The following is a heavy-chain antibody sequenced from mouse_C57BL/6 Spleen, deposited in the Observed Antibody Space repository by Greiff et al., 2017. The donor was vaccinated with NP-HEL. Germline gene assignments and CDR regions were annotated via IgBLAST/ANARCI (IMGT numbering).Heavy chain of an antibody. CDR3: ARGSYDGYYRYAMDY. Sequence: EVQVVESGPELVKPGASVKISCKASGYSFTGYFMNWVKQSHGKSLEWIGRINPYNGDTFYNQKFKGKATLTVDKSSSTAHMELLSLTSEDFAVYYCARGSYDGYYRYAMDYWGQGTSVTVSS. CDR2: INPYNGDT. D-gene: IGHD2-3*01. J-gene: IGHJ4*01. CDR1: GYSFTGYF. V-gene: IGHV1-37*01.